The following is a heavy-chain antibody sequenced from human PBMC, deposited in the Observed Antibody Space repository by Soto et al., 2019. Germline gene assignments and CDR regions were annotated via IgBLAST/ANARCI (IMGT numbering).Heavy chain of an antibody. CDR2: ISYDGSDK. Sequence: QVQLVESGGGVVQPGRSLRLSCAASGFPFTSYGMHWVREGPDKGLEWVAIISYDGSDKYYADSVKGRFTISRDNSKNTLYLQMNSLSPEDTALYYCVGGQYYFDYRGQGTLVIVCS. CDR3: VGGQYYFDY. V-gene: IGHV3-30*03. J-gene: IGHJ4*02. D-gene: IGHD3-10*01. CDR1: GFPFTSYG.